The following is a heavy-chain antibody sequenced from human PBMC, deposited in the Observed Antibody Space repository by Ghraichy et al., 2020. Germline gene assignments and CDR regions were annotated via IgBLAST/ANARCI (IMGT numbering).Heavy chain of an antibody. CDR1: GGSFSGYY. CDR3: ARLKYSSGWYVLDV. Sequence: SQTLSLTCAVYGGSFSGYYWSWIRQPPGKGLEWIGEINHSGSTNYNPSLKSRVTISVDTSKNQFSLKLSSVTAADTAVYYCARLKYSSGWYVLDVWGQGTTVTVSS. V-gene: IGHV4-34*01. CDR2: INHSGST. D-gene: IGHD6-19*01. J-gene: IGHJ6*02.